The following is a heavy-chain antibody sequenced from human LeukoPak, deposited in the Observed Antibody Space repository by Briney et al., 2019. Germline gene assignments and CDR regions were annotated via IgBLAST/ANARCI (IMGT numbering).Heavy chain of an antibody. V-gene: IGHV4-39*02. Sequence: SETLSLTCTVSGVSISGLTYLWGWVRQSPGKGLEWVATISNSGSTYYSPSLQSRVTISLDTSKNHFSLRLTSVTAADTAVYYCASGYYHGKNRPLNWGQGTLVTVSS. CDR3: ASGYYHGKNRPLN. CDR2: ISNSGST. CDR1: GVSISGLTYL. J-gene: IGHJ4*02. D-gene: IGHD3-10*01.